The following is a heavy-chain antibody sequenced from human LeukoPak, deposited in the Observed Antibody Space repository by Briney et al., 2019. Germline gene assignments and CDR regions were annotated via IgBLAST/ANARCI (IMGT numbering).Heavy chain of an antibody. Sequence: PSETLSLTCTVSGGSISSSHYYWGWIRQTPGTGLEWIGTIYYSGTTYYNPSLESRATISEDTSKNQLSLTLRSVTAADTAVYYCARQISDYYYYYIDVWGKGTTVTVSS. J-gene: IGHJ6*03. V-gene: IGHV4-39*01. CDR3: ARQISDYYYYYIDV. CDR1: GGSISSSHYY. CDR2: IYYSGTT. D-gene: IGHD3-10*01.